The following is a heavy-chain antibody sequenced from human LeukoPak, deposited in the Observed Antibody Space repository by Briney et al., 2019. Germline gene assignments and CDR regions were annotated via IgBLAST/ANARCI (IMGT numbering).Heavy chain of an antibody. V-gene: IGHV3-15*01. Sequence: TGGSLRLSCAASGFTFSNAWMSWVRQAPGKGLEWVGRIKSKADGGTTDYAAPVKGRFTISRDDSKNTLYLQMNSLKTEDTAVYYCTTGSGLRRVGATGDYFDYWGQGTLVTVSS. CDR3: TTGSGLRRVGATGDYFDY. D-gene: IGHD1-26*01. CDR1: GFTFSNAW. CDR2: IKSKADGGTT. J-gene: IGHJ4*02.